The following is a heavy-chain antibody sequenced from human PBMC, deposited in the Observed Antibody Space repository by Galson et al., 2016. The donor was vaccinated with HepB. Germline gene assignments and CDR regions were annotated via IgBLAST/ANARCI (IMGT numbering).Heavy chain of an antibody. J-gene: IGHJ4*02. Sequence: VHWVRQAPGQGLEWMGWIDPRSGGTIYAENFQGRVTMTRDTSINTAYMELSRLRSADTAVYYCARLRRIVTTGSWSSPSYFDYWGQGTLVTVSS. CDR3: ARLRRIVTTGSWSSPSYFDY. V-gene: IGHV1-2*02. D-gene: IGHD1-26*01. CDR2: IDPRSGGT.